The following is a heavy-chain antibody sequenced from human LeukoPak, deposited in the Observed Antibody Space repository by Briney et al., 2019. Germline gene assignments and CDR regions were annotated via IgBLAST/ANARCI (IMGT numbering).Heavy chain of an antibody. J-gene: IGHJ6*02. V-gene: IGHV4-39*07. D-gene: IGHD3-10*01. Sequence: PSETLSLTCTVSGGSISSRTYFWGWIRQPPGGSLEWIGSMYYTGDTYYNPSLNSRVAMSIDTSNNQFSLKLSSLTAADTAVYYCARGGGLDYYYYGMDVWGQGTTVTVSS. CDR2: MYYTGDT. CDR1: GGSISSRTYF. CDR3: ARGGGLDYYYYGMDV.